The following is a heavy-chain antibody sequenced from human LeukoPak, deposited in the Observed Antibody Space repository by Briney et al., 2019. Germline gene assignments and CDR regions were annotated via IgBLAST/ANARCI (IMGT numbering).Heavy chain of an antibody. CDR1: GYSIYSGHY. CDR3: AKSLYGSGSYYNWFDP. Sequence: SETLSLTCSVSGYSIYSGHYWGWIRQPPGKGLDWIGYIYSPGTTNYNPSLKSRVTISVDTSKNQFSLKLRSVTAADTAVYYCAKSLYGSGSYYNWFDPWGQGTLVTVSS. V-gene: IGHV4-59*11. D-gene: IGHD3-10*01. CDR2: IYSPGTT. J-gene: IGHJ5*02.